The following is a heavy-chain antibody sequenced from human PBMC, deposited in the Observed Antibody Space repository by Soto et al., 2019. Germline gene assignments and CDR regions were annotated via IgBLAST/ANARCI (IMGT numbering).Heavy chain of an antibody. CDR3: ATSQKGYNWNYFDH. J-gene: IGHJ4*02. D-gene: IGHD1-1*01. Sequence: PSETLSLTCAVSGGSVSGSYYYWAWLRQSPGKGPEWIGSVFHTGFTSYNPSLESRVSVSVDTSKSQCSLKLSAVTASDTAVYYCATSQKGYNWNYFDHWGQGALVTVSS. V-gene: IGHV4-39*01. CDR1: GGSVSGSYYY. CDR2: VFHTGFT.